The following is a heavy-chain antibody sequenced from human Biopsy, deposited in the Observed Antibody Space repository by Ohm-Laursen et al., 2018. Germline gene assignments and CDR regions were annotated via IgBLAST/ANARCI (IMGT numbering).Heavy chain of an antibody. D-gene: IGHD6-19*01. CDR3: ARGQDSSYLAYGMDV. Sequence: GTLSLTCTVSGGSISSHYWSWIRQPPGKGLEWIGYIYNRGSTKYNSSLKSRVTISVDTSKNQFSLTVRSVTAAGTAMYYCARGQDSSYLAYGMDVWGQGTTVTVSS. V-gene: IGHV4-59*11. J-gene: IGHJ6*02. CDR1: GGSISSHY. CDR2: IYNRGST.